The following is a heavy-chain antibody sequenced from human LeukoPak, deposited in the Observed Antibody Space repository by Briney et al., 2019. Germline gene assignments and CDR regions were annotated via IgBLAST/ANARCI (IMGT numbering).Heavy chain of an antibody. Sequence: SETLSLTCTVSGGYITSYYWGWIRQPPGKGMEYIGHIYYSGSTDYNPSLKSRVTMSVDTSKNQVSLKLSSVTAADTAVYYCARYGSSSLRAGYYYYMDVWGKGTTVTVSS. CDR2: IYYSGST. V-gene: IGHV4-59*01. J-gene: IGHJ6*03. D-gene: IGHD6-6*01. CDR1: GGYITSYY. CDR3: ARYGSSSLRAGYYYYMDV.